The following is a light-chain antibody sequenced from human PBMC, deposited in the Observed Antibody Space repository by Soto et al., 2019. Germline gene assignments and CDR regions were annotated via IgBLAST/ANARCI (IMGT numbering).Light chain of an antibody. CDR3: QQYNNYPLT. V-gene: IGKV1-5*03. J-gene: IGKJ1*01. Sequence: DIQMTQSPSTLSASVGDRVTITCRASQSISSWLAWYQQKPGKAPKLLIYKASSLESGVPSRFSGSGSGTEFTFSISSLQPDDFATYYCQQYNNYPLTFGQGAKGDIK. CDR1: QSISSW. CDR2: KAS.